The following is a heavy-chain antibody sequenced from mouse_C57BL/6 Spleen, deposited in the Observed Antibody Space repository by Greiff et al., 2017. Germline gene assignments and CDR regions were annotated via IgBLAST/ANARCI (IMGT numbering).Heavy chain of an antibody. CDR2: ISDGGSYI. CDR1: GFTFSSYA. J-gene: IGHJ1*03. V-gene: IGHV5-4*01. CDR3: ARDRDYYYGSSHWYFDV. Sequence: EVMLVESGGGLVKPGGSLKLSCAASGFTFSSYAMSWVRQTPEKRLEWVASISDGGSYIYYPDNVKGRFTISRDNAKNNLYLQMSHLKSEVTAMNYWARDRDYYYGSSHWYFDVWGTGTTVTVSS. D-gene: IGHD1-1*01.